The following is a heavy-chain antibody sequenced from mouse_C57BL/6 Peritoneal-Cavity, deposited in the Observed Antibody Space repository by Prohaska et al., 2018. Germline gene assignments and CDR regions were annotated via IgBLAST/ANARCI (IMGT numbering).Heavy chain of an antibody. CDR2: INPDSSTI. J-gene: IGHJ4*01. Sequence: EVKLLQSGGGLVQPGGSLKLSCAASGIDFSRYWMSWVRRAQGKGLEWIGEINPDSSTINYAPSLKDKFIISRDNVKNTRYLQISKLRSEDTATYYCASRNSYAMDDWGQGTSVTVSS. CDR3: ASRNSYAMDD. CDR1: GIDFSRYW. V-gene: IGHV4-1*01.